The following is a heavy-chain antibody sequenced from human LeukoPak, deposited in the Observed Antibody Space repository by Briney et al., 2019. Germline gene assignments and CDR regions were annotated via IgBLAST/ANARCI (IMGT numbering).Heavy chain of an antibody. CDR1: GGSISSYY. CDR3: ARVSRGWPYYYGMDV. Sequence: SETLSLTCTVSGGSISSYYWSWIRQPPGKGMEWIGYIYYSGSTNYNPSLKSRVTISVDTSKNQFSLKLSSVTAADTAVYYCARVSRGWPYYYGMDVWGQGTTVTVSS. J-gene: IGHJ6*02. CDR2: IYYSGST. V-gene: IGHV4-59*01. D-gene: IGHD6-19*01.